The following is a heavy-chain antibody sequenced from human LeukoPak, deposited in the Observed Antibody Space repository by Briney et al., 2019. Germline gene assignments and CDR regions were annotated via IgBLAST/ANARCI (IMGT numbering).Heavy chain of an antibody. D-gene: IGHD6-13*01. J-gene: IGHJ4*02. CDR1: GFTFGSYG. CDR2: VDNSGRNT. V-gene: IGHV3-23*01. Sequence: GGSLRLSCEASGFTFGSYGMGWVRQAPGKGLEWVSGVDNSGRNTYYGDSVKGRFTISRDNSKNTLYLQMNSLRAEDTAVYYCARDGSGYSSSWYSVWGQGTLVTVSS. CDR3: ARDGSGYSSSWYSV.